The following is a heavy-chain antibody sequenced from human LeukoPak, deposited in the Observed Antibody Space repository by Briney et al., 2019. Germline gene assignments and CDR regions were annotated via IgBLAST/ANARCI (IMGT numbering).Heavy chain of an antibody. CDR2: INAGNGNT. CDR3: ARGGVLRYFDWTFDY. Sequence: ASVKVSCKASGYTFTSYAMHWVRQAPGQRLEWMGWINAGNGNTKYSQKFQGRITITRDTSASTAYMEVSSLRSEDTAVYYCARGGVLRYFDWTFDYWGRGTLVTVSS. J-gene: IGHJ4*02. D-gene: IGHD3-9*01. CDR1: GYTFTSYA. V-gene: IGHV1-3*01.